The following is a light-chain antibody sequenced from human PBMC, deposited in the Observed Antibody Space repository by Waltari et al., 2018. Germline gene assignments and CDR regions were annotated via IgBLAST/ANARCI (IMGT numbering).Light chain of an antibody. CDR2: DVS. CDR3: SSYTRSTTVI. V-gene: IGLV2-14*03. Sequence: QSALTQPSSVSGSPGQSITIPCTGTDSDIGSYKCVSWYQQHPGKAPKLLLYDVSDRPSGISDHFSGSKSGNTASLTISGLQAEDAADYYCSSYTRSTTVIFGGGTKLTVL. CDR1: DSDIGSYKC. J-gene: IGLJ2*01.